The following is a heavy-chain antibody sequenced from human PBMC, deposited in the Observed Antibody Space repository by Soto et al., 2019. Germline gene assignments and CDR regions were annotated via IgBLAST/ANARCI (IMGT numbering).Heavy chain of an antibody. V-gene: IGHV3-30*18. J-gene: IGHJ6*02. Sequence: GGSLRLSCAASGFTFSSYGMHWVRQAPGKGLEWVAVISYDGSNKYYADSVKGRFTISRDNSKNTLYLQMNSLRAEDTARYYCAKDVYYYVSGSYYKRGMDVWGQGTTVTVSS. CDR2: ISYDGSNK. CDR1: GFTFSSYG. CDR3: AKDVYYYVSGSYYKRGMDV. D-gene: IGHD3-10*01.